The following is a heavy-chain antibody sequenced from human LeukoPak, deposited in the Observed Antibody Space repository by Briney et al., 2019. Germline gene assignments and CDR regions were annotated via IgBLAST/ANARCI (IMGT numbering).Heavy chain of an antibody. CDR2: IYYTGST. CDR1: GGSISSSY. D-gene: IGHD3-22*01. V-gene: IGHV4-59*08. Sequence: SETLSLTCTVSGGSISSSYWSWIRQPPGKGLEWIGYIYYTGSTNYNPSLKSRVTISADTSKNHSSLKLSSVTAADTAVYYCARMYDSSGYYYPFDYWGQGTLVTVSS. CDR3: ARMYDSSGYYYPFDY. J-gene: IGHJ4*02.